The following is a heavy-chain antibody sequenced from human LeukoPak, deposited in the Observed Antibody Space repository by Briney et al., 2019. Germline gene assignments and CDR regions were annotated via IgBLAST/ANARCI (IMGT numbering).Heavy chain of an antibody. J-gene: IGHJ5*02. CDR3: ARGAVDIVVVHNWFDP. V-gene: IGHV1-2*02. CDR1: GYTFTGYY. Sequence: ASVKVSCKASGYTFTGYYMHWVRQAPGQGLEWMGWINPNSGGTNYAQKFQGRVTMTRDTSISTAYMELSRLRSDDTAVYYCARGAVDIVVVHNWFDPWGQGTLVTVSS. D-gene: IGHD2-2*01. CDR2: INPNSGGT.